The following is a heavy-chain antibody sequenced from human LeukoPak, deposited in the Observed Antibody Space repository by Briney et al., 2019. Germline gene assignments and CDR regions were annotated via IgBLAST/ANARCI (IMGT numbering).Heavy chain of an antibody. CDR3: ARVRGSCPDY. CDR2: ISYDGSNK. J-gene: IGHJ4*02. CDR1: GFTFSNYG. D-gene: IGHD2-15*01. Sequence: GRSLRLSCAASGFTFSNYGMHWVRQAPGKGLEWVAVISYDGSNKYYADSVKGRFTISRDNSKNTLYLQMNSLRAEDTAVYYCARVRGSCPDYWGQGTLVTVSS. V-gene: IGHV3-30*03.